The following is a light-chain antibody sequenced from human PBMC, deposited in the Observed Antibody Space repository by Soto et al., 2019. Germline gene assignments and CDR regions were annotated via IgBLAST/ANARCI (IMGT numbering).Light chain of an antibody. CDR2: GAS. Sequence: ENVLTQFPGTLSLSPGDRATLSCSASQSLSSDSLAWYQQKPGQAPRLLIYGASSRANRIAYRFSGSGSGTDFALTISRLEPEEFAVYYCHKYGSTPLTFGGGAKVELK. CDR3: HKYGSTPLT. CDR1: QSLSSDS. V-gene: IGKV3-20*01. J-gene: IGKJ4*01.